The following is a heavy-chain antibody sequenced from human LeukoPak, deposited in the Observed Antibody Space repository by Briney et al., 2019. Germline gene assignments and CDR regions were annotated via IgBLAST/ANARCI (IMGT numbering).Heavy chain of an antibody. V-gene: IGHV5-51*06. CDR1: GYSFTNYW. J-gene: IGHJ4*02. D-gene: IGHD3-16*01. Sequence: GESLKISCNGSGYSFTNYWIGWVRQMPGKGLEWMGIIYPGDSDTRYSASFQGQVTISADKSISTAYLQWNSLRASDTGIYCARKEGGHSCFDYWGQGTLLTVSS. CDR3: ARKEGGHSCFDY. CDR2: IYPGDSDT.